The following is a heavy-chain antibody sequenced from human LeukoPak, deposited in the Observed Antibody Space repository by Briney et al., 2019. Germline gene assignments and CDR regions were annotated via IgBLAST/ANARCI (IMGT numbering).Heavy chain of an antibody. D-gene: IGHD6-19*01. V-gene: IGHV4-39*07. Sequence: SETLSLTCTVSGGSITTDNYYWDWIRQSPGRGLEWIGSLYYGGSTYYNPSLKSRLTISVDTSKNQFSLQLRSVTAADTAVYYCARHGTAGSGFDYWGLGTLVTVSS. CDR1: GGSITTDNYY. CDR3: ARHGTAGSGFDY. CDR2: LYYGGST. J-gene: IGHJ4*02.